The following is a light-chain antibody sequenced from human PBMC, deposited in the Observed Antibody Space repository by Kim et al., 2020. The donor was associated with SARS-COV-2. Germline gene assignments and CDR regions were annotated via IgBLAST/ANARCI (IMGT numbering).Light chain of an antibody. CDR3: QVWDSSSDHRV. J-gene: IGLJ1*01. V-gene: IGLV3-21*04. CDR2: YDS. CDR1: SIGSKS. Sequence: APGKPARITCGGNSIGSKSVHWYQQKPGQAPVLVIYYDSDRPSGIPERFSGSNSGNTATLTISRVEAGDEADYYCQVWDSSSDHRVFGTGTKVTVL.